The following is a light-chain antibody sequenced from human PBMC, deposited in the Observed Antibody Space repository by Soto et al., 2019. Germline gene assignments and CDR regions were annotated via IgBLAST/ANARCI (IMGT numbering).Light chain of an antibody. V-gene: IGKV3-15*01. Sequence: EIVMTQSPATLSVSPGERATLSCRASQSVSSNLAWYQQKPGQAPRLLIYGASTRATGIPARFSGSGSGTALTLTISSLQSEAFAVYYCQQYNNWPPWTFGQGTKVEIK. CDR1: QSVSSN. CDR2: GAS. CDR3: QQYNNWPPWT. J-gene: IGKJ1*01.